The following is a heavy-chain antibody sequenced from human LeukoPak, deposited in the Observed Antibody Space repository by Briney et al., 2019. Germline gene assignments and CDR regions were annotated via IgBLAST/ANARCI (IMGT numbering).Heavy chain of an antibody. CDR2: IYYSGST. D-gene: IGHD4-17*01. CDR1: GASIGSYY. J-gene: IGHJ5*02. Sequence: SETLSLTCTVSGASIGSYYWSWIRQPPGKGLEWIGYIYYSGSTNYNPSLKSRVTISVDTSKNQFSLKLNSVTAADTAVYYCASSRYGDYGSWFDPWGQGTLVTVSS. V-gene: IGHV4-59*01. CDR3: ASSRYGDYGSWFDP.